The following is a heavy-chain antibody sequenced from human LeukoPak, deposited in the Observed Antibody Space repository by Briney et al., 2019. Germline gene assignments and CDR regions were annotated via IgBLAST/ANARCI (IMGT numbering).Heavy chain of an antibody. CDR3: ARDKAKTATRPTTYYYYYYGMDV. J-gene: IGHJ6*02. CDR1: GGTFSSYA. D-gene: IGHD2-15*01. CDR2: IIPILGIA. V-gene: IGHV1-69*04. Sequence: ASVKVSCKASGGTFSSYAISWVRQAPGQGLEWMGRIIPILGIANYAQKFQGRVTITADKSTSTAYMELSSLRSEDTAVYYCARDKAKTATRPTTYYYYYYGMDVWGQGTTVTVSS.